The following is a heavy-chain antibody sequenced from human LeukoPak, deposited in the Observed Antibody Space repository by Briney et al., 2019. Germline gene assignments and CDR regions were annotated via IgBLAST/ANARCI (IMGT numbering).Heavy chain of an antibody. J-gene: IGHJ5*02. V-gene: IGHV4-39*07. CDR1: GGSISSSSYY. CDR3: ARLADNWNYGNWFDP. Sequence: SETLSLTCTVSGGSISSSSYYWGWIRQPPGKGLEWIGEINHSGSTNYNPSLKSRVTISVDTSKNQFSLKLSSVTAADTAVYYCARLADNWNYGNWFDPWGQGTLVTVSS. CDR2: INHSGST. D-gene: IGHD1-7*01.